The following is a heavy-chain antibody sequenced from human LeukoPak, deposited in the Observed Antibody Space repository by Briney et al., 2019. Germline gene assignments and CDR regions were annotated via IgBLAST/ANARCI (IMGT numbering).Heavy chain of an antibody. V-gene: IGHV4-59*12. J-gene: IGHJ4*02. Sequence: SETLSLTCTVSGGSISSYYWSWIRQPAGKGLEWIGYIYYSGSTNYNPSLKSRVTISVDRSKNQFSLKLSSVTAADTAVYYCASGTAMVRFDYWGQGTLVTVSS. CDR3: ASGTAMVRFDY. D-gene: IGHD5-18*01. CDR1: GGSISSYY. CDR2: IYYSGST.